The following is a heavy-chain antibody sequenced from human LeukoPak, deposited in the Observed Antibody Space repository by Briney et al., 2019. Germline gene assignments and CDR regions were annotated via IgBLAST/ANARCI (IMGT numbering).Heavy chain of an antibody. CDR1: GFTFSSYS. D-gene: IGHD6-13*01. J-gene: IGHJ4*02. Sequence: EGSLRLSCAASGFTFSSYSMNWVRQAPGKGLEWVSSISSSSSYIYYADSVKGRFTISRDNSKNTLYLQMNSLRAENTAVYYCAKDDYIAAAGRVRNFDYWGQGTLVTVSS. V-gene: IGHV3-21*04. CDR3: AKDDYIAAAGRVRNFDY. CDR2: ISSSSSYI.